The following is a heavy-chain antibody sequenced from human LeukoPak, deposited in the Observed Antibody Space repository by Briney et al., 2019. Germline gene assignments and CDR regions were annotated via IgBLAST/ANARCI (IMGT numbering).Heavy chain of an antibody. J-gene: IGHJ4*02. Sequence: PSETLSLTCAVYGGSFSGYYWSWIRQPPGKGLEWIGEINHSGSTNYNPSLKGRVAISVDTSKNQFSLKLSSVTAADTAVYYCARIIIVVVPAAMDYWGQGTLVTVSS. CDR1: GGSFSGYY. CDR3: ARIIIVVVPAAMDY. CDR2: INHSGST. V-gene: IGHV4-34*01. D-gene: IGHD2-2*01.